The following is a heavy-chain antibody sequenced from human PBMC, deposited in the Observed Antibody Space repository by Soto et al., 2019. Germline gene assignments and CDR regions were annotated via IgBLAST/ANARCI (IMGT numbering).Heavy chain of an antibody. D-gene: IGHD6-13*01. CDR2: ISYDGSNK. CDR1: GFAFRRYA. CDR3: ARDLYSSSNYYYYGMDV. Sequence: PGGSLILSCAASGFAFRRYAMDWVRQAPGKGLEWVAAISYDGSNKYYADSVKGRFTISRDNSKNTLYLQMNSLRAEDTAVYYCARDLYSSSNYYYYGMDVWGQGTTVTVSS. V-gene: IGHV3-30-3*01. J-gene: IGHJ6*02.